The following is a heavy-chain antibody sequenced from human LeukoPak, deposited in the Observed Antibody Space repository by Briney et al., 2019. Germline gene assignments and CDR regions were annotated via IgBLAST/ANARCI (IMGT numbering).Heavy chain of an antibody. Sequence: PGGSLRLSCAASGFTFSSYAMSWVRQAPGKGLEWVSAISGSGGSTYYADSVKGRFTISRDDSKNTLYLQMNSLRAEDTAVYYCAKDRNMVRGVTFDYWGQGTLVTVSS. CDR2: ISGSGGST. D-gene: IGHD3-10*01. CDR3: AKDRNMVRGVTFDY. CDR1: GFTFSSYA. V-gene: IGHV3-23*01. J-gene: IGHJ4*02.